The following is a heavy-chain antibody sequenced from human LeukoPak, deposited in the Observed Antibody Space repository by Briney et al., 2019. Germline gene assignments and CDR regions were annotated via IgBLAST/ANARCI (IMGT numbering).Heavy chain of an antibody. D-gene: IGHD3-22*01. CDR3: ARDMTIIVPVHYWNWFDP. J-gene: IGHJ5*02. CDR1: GYTFTGYY. CDR2: INPNSGAT. Sequence: ASVKVSCKASGYTFTGYYVHWVRQAPGQGLEWMGWINPNSGATNYAQKFQGRVTMTRDTSISTAYMELSRLTSDDTAVYYCARDMTIIVPVHYWNWFDPWGQGTQVTVSS. V-gene: IGHV1-2*02.